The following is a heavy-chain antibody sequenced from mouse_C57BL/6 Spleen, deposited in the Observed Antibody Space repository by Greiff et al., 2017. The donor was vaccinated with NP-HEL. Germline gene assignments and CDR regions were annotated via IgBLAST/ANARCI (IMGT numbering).Heavy chain of an antibody. D-gene: IGHD1-1*01. V-gene: IGHV5-17*01. CDR1: GFTFSDYG. Sequence: EVKLMESGGGLVKPGGSLKLSCAASGFTFSDYGMHWVRQAPEKGLEWVAYISSGSSTIYYADTVKGRFTISRDNAKNTLFLQMTSLRSEDTAMYYCARPLATVVAPGFAYWGQGTLVTVSA. CDR2: ISSGSSTI. J-gene: IGHJ3*01. CDR3: ARPLATVVAPGFAY.